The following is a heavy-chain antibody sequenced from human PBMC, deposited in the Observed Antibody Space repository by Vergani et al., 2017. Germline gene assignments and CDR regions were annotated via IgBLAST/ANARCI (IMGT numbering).Heavy chain of an antibody. Sequence: QVQLVQSGAEVKKPGASVKVSCKASGYTFTSYYMYWVRQAPGQGLEWMGIINPSDGSTSYAPKFQGRVTMTRDTSPSTVYMELSSLRSEDTAVYYCARGGVPATIYGYYYYYMDVWGKGTTVTVSS. CDR2: INPSDGST. V-gene: IGHV1-46*01. J-gene: IGHJ6*03. CDR3: ARGGVPATIYGYYYYYMDV. D-gene: IGHD2-2*01. CDR1: GYTFTSYY.